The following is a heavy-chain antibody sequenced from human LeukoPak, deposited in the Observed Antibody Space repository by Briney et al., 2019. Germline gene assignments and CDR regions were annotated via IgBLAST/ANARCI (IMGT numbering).Heavy chain of an antibody. J-gene: IGHJ4*02. V-gene: IGHV3-15*01. CDR1: GFSFMNAW. Sequence: GGSLRLSCAASGFSFMNAWMIWVRQAPGKGLEWVGRIKSNADGGTPDYAAPARGRFTILRDDSKNTLYLQMNSLKTEDTAVYYCTTFYHEYSPYWGRGTLVTVSS. CDR2: IKSNADGGTP. CDR3: TTFYHEYSPY. D-gene: IGHD2/OR15-2a*01.